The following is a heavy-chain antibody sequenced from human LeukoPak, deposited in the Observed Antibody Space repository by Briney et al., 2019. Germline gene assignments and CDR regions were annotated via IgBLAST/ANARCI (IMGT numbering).Heavy chain of an antibody. J-gene: IGHJ5*02. Sequence: GGSLRLSCTASGFTFSGYSMNWVRQAPGKGLEWISYIRSSGSTIYYADSMKGRFTISRDNAKNSLYLQMNSLRAEDTAVYYCAKSGWYGGWFDPWGQGTLVTVSS. V-gene: IGHV3-48*04. CDR3: AKSGWYGGWFDP. CDR2: IRSSGSTI. CDR1: GFTFSGYS. D-gene: IGHD6-19*01.